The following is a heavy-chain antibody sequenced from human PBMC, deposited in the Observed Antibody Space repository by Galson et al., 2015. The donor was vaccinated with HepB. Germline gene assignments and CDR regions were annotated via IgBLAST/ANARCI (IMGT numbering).Heavy chain of an antibody. CDR1: GGTFSSYA. J-gene: IGHJ3*02. CDR2: IIPIFGTA. CDR3: ARGQDIVVVVAATGDAFDI. V-gene: IGHV1-69*13. D-gene: IGHD2-15*01. Sequence: SVQVSCKASGGTFSSYAISWVRQAPGQGLEWMGGIIPIFGTANYAQKFQGRVTITADESTSTAYMELSSLRSEDTAVYYCARGQDIVVVVAATGDAFDIWGQGTMVTVSS.